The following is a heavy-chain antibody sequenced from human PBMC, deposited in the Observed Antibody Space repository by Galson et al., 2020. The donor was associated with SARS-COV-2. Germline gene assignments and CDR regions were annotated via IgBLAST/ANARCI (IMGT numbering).Heavy chain of an antibody. Sequence: SETLSLTCTVSGGSISSGGYYWSWIRQHPGKGLEWIGYIYYSGSTYYNPSLKSRVTISVDTSKNQFSLKLSSVTAADTAVYYCARCKFRVCSSTSCYTSWWFDPWGQGTLVTVSS. CDR2: IYYSGST. V-gene: IGHV4-31*03. J-gene: IGHJ5*02. CDR3: ARCKFRVCSSTSCYTSWWFDP. D-gene: IGHD2-2*02. CDR1: GGSISSGGYY.